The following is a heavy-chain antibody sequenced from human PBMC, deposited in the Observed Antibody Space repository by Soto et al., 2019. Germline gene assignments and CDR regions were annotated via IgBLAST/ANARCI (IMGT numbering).Heavy chain of an antibody. V-gene: IGHV1-2*02. J-gene: IGHJ5*02. CDR2: INPNSGGT. Sequence: ASVKVSCKASGYTFTGYYLHWVRQAPGQGLEWMGWINPNSGGTNYAQKFQGRVTMTRDTSISTAYMELSRLRSDDTAVYYCARETPGARMIVVANWFEPWGQGTLVTVSS. CDR3: ARETPGARMIVVANWFEP. D-gene: IGHD3-22*01. CDR1: GYTFTGYY.